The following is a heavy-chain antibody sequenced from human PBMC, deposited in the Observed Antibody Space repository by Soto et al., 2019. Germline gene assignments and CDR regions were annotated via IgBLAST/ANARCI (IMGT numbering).Heavy chain of an antibody. J-gene: IGHJ6*02. V-gene: IGHV4-30-4*08. CDR3: AREDDGGDTLDV. CDR1: GGSISSDYYH. D-gene: IGHD2-21*02. CDR2: IHHSGSI. Sequence: PXXTLSLPYTVSGGSISSDYYHWTSIRQSPERGLEWIGYIHHSGSILYNPSLKSRVTISVDTSKNQFSLHLSSVTAADTAVYFCAREDDGGDTLDVWGQGTTVTVSS.